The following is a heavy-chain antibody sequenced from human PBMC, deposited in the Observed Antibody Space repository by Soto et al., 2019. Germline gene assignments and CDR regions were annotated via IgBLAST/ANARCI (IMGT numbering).Heavy chain of an antibody. CDR3: AKATRGPLSSRSSDANHFAS. CDR1: GFSFSSYA. V-gene: IGHV3-23*01. D-gene: IGHD6-13*01. J-gene: IGHJ4*02. Sequence: EAQLLESGGSLVQPGGSLRLSCAASGFSFSSYAMNWVRQAPGKGLEWVSIISGAGDRTYYADSVKGRLTISRDNSKNILYLQMNSLRAEDTAVYHCAKATRGPLSSRSSDANHFASWGQGTLVTVSS. CDR2: ISGAGDRT.